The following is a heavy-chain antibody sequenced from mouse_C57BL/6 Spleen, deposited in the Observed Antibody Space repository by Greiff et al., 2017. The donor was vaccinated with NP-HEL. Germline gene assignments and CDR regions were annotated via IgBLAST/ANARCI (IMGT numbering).Heavy chain of an antibody. CDR2: INPSSGYT. V-gene: IGHV1-7*01. D-gene: IGHD1-1*01. CDR3: ASGYDYYGYYFDY. Sequence: QVQLKESGAELAKPGASVKLSCKASGYTFTSYWMHWVKQRPGQGLEWIGYINPSSGYTKYNQKFKDKATLTADKSSSTAYMQLSSLTYEDSAVYYCASGYDYYGYYFDYWGQGTTLTVSS. CDR1: GYTFTSYW. J-gene: IGHJ2*01.